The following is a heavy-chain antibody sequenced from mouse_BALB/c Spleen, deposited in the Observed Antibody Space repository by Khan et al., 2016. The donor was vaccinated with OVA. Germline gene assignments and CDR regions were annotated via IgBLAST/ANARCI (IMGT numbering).Heavy chain of an antibody. CDR3: ARISSYWYSDV. J-gene: IGHJ1*01. Sequence: QIQLVQSGPELKKPGETVKISCKASGYTFTNYGMNWVKQAPGKGLKWMGWINTYTGEPTYADDFKGRVVFSLETSASTAYLQISNLKNEDMTTYFCARISSYWYSDVWGAVTTVTVSS. CDR1: GYTFTNYG. CDR2: INTYTGEP. V-gene: IGHV9-1*02. D-gene: IGHD6-2*01.